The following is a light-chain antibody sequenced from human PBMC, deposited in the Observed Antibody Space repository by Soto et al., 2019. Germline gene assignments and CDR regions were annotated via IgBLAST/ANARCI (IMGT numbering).Light chain of an antibody. CDR2: VAY. Sequence: EMVWTKSPGTLSLSPGERATLSCRASQSVSSPYLAWYQQKPGQAPRLLIYVAYSRDTAIPDRFSGSGSGPECTLTISRLEPEDFAVYYCRRYDISPFPFGQGTKLEIK. CDR1: QSVSSPY. CDR3: RRYDISPFP. V-gene: IGKV3-20*01. J-gene: IGKJ2*01.